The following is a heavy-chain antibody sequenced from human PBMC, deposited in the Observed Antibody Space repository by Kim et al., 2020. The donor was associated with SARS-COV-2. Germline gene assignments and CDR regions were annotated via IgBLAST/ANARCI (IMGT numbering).Heavy chain of an antibody. J-gene: IGHJ4*02. Sequence: GGSLRLSCAASGFAFSNYAMSWIRQAPGKGRESVTTMSGMSGIGVTTYYEDSVKGLFTVSRDNSKNTLYLQMNSLRAEDTAIYYCTNGGVDTNYHYFDYWGQGTLVTVSS. CDR1: GFAFSNYA. V-gene: IGHV3-23*01. D-gene: IGHD3-3*01. CDR3: TNGGVDTNYHYFDY. CDR2: MSGMSGIGVTT.